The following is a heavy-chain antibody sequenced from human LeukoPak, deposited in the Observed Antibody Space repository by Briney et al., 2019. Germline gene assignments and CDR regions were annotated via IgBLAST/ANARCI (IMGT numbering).Heavy chain of an antibody. CDR3: ASGGTVIDPS. V-gene: IGHV3-30*04. Sequence: PGGSLRLSCAASGFTFSSYAMHWVRQAPGKGLEWVAVISYDGGNKYYADSVKGRFTISRDNSKNTLYLQMNSLRAEDTAVYYCASGGTVIDPSWGQGTLVTVSS. CDR1: GFTFSSYA. J-gene: IGHJ5*02. CDR2: ISYDGGNK. D-gene: IGHD4-17*01.